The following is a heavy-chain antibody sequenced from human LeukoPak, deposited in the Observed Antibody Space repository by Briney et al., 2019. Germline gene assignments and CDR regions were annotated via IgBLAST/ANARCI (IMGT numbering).Heavy chain of an antibody. Sequence: GGSLRLSCAASGFTFSNYAMSWVRQAPGKGLEWVSAISGSGGSTYYADSVKGRFTISRDNSKNTLYLQMNGLRAEDMAVYYCAKGAAMVQGVLDPWGQGTLVTVSS. CDR3: AKGAAMVQGVLDP. D-gene: IGHD3-10*01. J-gene: IGHJ5*02. CDR1: GFTFSNYA. CDR2: ISGSGGST. V-gene: IGHV3-23*01.